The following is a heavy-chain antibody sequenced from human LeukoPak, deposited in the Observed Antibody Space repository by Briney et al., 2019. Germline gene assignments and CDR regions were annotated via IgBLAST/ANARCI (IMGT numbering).Heavy chain of an antibody. Sequence: SEPLSLPCPVPGGSFSGYYWSWLRQPPGKGLEGIGEINHSGSTNYNPSLKSRVTISVDTSKNQFSLKLSSVTAADTAVYYCASSTPWIQLWYGRDYGGQGTLVTVS. CDR2: INHSGST. CDR3: ASSTPWIQLWYGRDY. D-gene: IGHD5-18*01. V-gene: IGHV4-34*01. CDR1: GGSFSGYY. J-gene: IGHJ4*02.